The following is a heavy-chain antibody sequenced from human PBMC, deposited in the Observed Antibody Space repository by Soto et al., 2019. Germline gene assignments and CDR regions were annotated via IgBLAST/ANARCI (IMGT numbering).Heavy chain of an antibody. D-gene: IGHD2-2*01. CDR1: GFTISNYG. V-gene: IGHV3-30-3*01. CDR3: ATTRVGPCSSSICFSGIFDGMDV. J-gene: IGHJ6*02. Sequence: PGGSLRLSCAASGFTISNYGMHWVRQAPGKGLEWVAVISYDGTITYYADSVKGRFTISRDNSKNTLYLQMNSLRTVDTAVFYCATTRVGPCSSSICFSGIFDGMDVWGQGTTVTVS. CDR2: ISYDGTIT.